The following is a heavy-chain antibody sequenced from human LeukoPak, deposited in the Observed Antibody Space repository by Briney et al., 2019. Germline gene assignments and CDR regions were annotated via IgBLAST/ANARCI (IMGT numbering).Heavy chain of an antibody. V-gene: IGHV3-23*01. J-gene: IGHJ4*02. D-gene: IGHD4-17*01. CDR3: ARWRYGDYFDS. Sequence: QTGGSLRLSCAASGFTFSSYAMSWVRQAPGKGLEWVSAISGSGGSTYYADSVKGRFSISRDNSKNTLYLQMTSLTAEDTAVYYCARWRYGDYFDSWGQGTLVTVSS. CDR1: GFTFSSYA. CDR2: ISGSGGST.